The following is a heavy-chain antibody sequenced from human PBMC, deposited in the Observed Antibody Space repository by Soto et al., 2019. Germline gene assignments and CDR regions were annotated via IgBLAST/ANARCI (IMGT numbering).Heavy chain of an antibody. CDR1: GWSFSGYY. D-gene: IGHD3-10*01. J-gene: IGHJ5*02. CDR2: IKHSGST. Sequence: SETLSLTCAVYGWSFSGYYWSWIRQPPGKGLEWIGEIKHSGSTNYNLSRKSRGTISVDTSKIQSSLKLSSVTEAETAVYSCERQVEAHLYGSGSYLDWFDHWGQGTLVTVSS. V-gene: IGHV4-34*01. CDR3: ERQVEAHLYGSGSYLDWFDH.